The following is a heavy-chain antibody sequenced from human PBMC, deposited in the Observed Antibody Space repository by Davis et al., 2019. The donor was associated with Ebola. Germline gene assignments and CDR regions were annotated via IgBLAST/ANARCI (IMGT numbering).Heavy chain of an antibody. J-gene: IGHJ4*02. CDR2: ISYNVSNK. CDR3: ARDPGIGVAATNADY. V-gene: IGHV3-30-3*01. D-gene: IGHD2-15*01. Sequence: SLKISCAASSFTFTRSSIHWVRHAPVHGLEWVAVISYNVSNKYYADSVKGRFTISRDNSKNTLYLQMNSLRAEDTAVYYCARDPGIGVAATNADYWGQGTLVTVSS. CDR1: SFTFTRSS.